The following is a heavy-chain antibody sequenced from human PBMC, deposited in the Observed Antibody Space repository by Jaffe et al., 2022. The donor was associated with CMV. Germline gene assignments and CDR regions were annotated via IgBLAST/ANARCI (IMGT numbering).Heavy chain of an antibody. CDR3: ASLFGGSHHPEPSDY. D-gene: IGHD1-26*01. J-gene: IGHJ4*02. CDR2: INHSGST. Sequence: QVQLQQWGAGLLKPSETLSLTCAVYGGSFSGYYWSWIRQPPGKGLEWIGEINHSGSTNYNPSLKSRVTISVDTSKNQFSLKLSSVTAADTAVYYCASLFGGSHHPEPSDYWGQGTLVTVSS. CDR1: GGSFSGYY. V-gene: IGHV4-34*01.